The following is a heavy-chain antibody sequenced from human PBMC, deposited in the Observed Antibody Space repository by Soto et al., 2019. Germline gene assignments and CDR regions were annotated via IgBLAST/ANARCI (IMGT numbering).Heavy chain of an antibody. D-gene: IGHD3-22*01. V-gene: IGHV1-2*04. J-gene: IGHJ2*01. CDR3: AREISSGYYKYWYLDF. Sequence: ASVKVSCKASGYTFTDYSMHWVRQAPGQGLEWMGRINPNSGGTNYAQKFQDWVTITSDTSISTVYMELSRLTSDDTAVYYCAREISSGYYKYWYLDFWGR. CDR2: INPNSGGT. CDR1: GYTFTDYS.